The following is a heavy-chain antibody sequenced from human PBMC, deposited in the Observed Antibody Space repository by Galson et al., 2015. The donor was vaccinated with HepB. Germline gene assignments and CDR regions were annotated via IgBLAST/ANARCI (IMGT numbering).Heavy chain of an antibody. CDR3: ARGIIFWGEGGYYYYYYMDV. V-gene: IGHV1-18*01. Sequence: SVKVSCKASGYTFTSYGISWVRQAPGQGLEWMGWISAYNGNTNYAQKLQGRVTMTTDTSTSTAYMELRSLRSDDTAVYYCARGIIFWGEGGYYYYYYMDVWGKGTTVTVSS. CDR1: GYTFTSYG. CDR2: ISAYNGNT. D-gene: IGHD3-16*01. J-gene: IGHJ6*03.